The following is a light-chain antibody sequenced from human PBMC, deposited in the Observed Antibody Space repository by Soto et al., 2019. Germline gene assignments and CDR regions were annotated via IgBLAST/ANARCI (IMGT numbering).Light chain of an antibody. CDR3: SSYTRSSTLGV. CDR2: DVS. J-gene: IGLJ1*01. CDR1: SSDVGGYRY. V-gene: IGLV2-14*01. Sequence: QSALTQPASVSGSPGQSITISCTGTSSDVGGYRYVSWYQQHPGKAPKLMIYDVSNGPSGVSNRFSGSKSGNTASLTISGLQAEDEADYYCSSYTRSSTLGVFGTGTKLTVL.